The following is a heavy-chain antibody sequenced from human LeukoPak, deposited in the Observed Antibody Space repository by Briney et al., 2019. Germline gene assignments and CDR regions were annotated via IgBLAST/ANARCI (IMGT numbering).Heavy chain of an antibody. Sequence: SATLSLTCTVSGGSISSYYWSWIRQPPGKGLEWIGYIYYSGSTNYNPSLKSRVTVSVDTSKNQFSLKLSSVTAADTAVYYCARWNEGLDYWGQGTLVTVSS. CDR3: ARWNEGLDY. CDR2: IYYSGST. V-gene: IGHV4-59*01. CDR1: GGSISSYY. J-gene: IGHJ4*02. D-gene: IGHD1-1*01.